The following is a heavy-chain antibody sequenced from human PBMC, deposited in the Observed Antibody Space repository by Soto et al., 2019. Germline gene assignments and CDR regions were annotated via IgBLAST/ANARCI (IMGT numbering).Heavy chain of an antibody. J-gene: IGHJ6*02. CDR2: SFHSGTT. CDR3: ARGDAGYYGMDV. V-gene: IGHV4-30-2*01. Sequence: PSETLSLTCAVSGGSISSGGYFWNWVRQPPGKGLEWIGYSFHSGTTSYNPPLKSRVIISVDGSKNQFSLKLSSVTTADTAVYYCARGDAGYYGMDVWGQGTTVTVSS. CDR1: GGSISSGGYF.